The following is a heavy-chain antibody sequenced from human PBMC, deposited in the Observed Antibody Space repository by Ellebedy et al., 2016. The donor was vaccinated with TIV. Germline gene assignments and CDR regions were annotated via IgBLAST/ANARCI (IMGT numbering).Heavy chain of an antibody. Sequence: SETLSLXXAVYGGSFSGYYWSWIRQPPGKGLEWIGEINHSGSTNYNPSLKSRVTMSVDTSKNQISLKLTSVTAADTAVYYCARGWYSGYDSRSFDYWGQGTLVTVSS. D-gene: IGHD5-12*01. V-gene: IGHV4-34*01. CDR3: ARGWYSGYDSRSFDY. J-gene: IGHJ4*02. CDR1: GGSFSGYY. CDR2: INHSGST.